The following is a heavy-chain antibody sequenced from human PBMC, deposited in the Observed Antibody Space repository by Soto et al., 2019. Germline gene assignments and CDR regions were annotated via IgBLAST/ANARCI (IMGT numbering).Heavy chain of an antibody. CDR2: IAETGSST. CDR3: AKPVYGSGSPDY. CDR1: GLNFNSYT. Sequence: PEGSLRLSCATSGLNFNSYTMNWVRQAPGQGLEWVSGIAETGSSTYYADSVKGRFTISRDNSENTLYLQMNNLRAEDTAIYYCAKPVYGSGSPDYWGQGTLVTVSS. D-gene: IGHD3-10*01. J-gene: IGHJ4*02. V-gene: IGHV3-23*01.